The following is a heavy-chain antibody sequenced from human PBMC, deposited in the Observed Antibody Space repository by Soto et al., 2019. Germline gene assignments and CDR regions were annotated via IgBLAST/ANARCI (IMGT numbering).Heavy chain of an antibody. CDR3: APHTLDTGMPSGY. J-gene: IGHJ4*02. Sequence: QVQLVQSGAEVREPGASVKVSCKASGYTFTNYGVSWVRQAPGQGLEWMGWIGGDKGNTNYAQKLQGRVNMTTDTSTSTAYMELRSLRSDDTAVYYCAPHTLDTGMPSGYWGQGTLVTVSS. CDR1: GYTFTNYG. CDR2: IGGDKGNT. V-gene: IGHV1-18*01. D-gene: IGHD5-18*01.